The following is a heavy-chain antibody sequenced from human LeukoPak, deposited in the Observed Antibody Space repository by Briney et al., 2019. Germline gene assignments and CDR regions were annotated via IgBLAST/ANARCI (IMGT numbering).Heavy chain of an antibody. CDR1: GFTVSSNY. CDR2: IYSGGST. Sequence: GGSLRLSCAASGFTVSSNYMSWVRQAPGRGLEWVSVIYSGGSTYYADSVKGRFTISRDNSKNTLYLQMNSLRAEDTAVYYCARDYDSSGYDPAVWGQGTLVTVSS. CDR3: ARDYDSSGYDPAV. D-gene: IGHD3-22*01. V-gene: IGHV3-53*01. J-gene: IGHJ4*02.